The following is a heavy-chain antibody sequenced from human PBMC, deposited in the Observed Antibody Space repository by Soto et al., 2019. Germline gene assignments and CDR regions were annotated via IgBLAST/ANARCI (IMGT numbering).Heavy chain of an antibody. D-gene: IGHD3-16*01. J-gene: IGHJ5*02. Sequence: QVQLQESGPGLVKPSETLSLTCTVSGGSINKNYWGWIRQSPGKGLEWIGHIYHSGSTKYNSSLKSRVVISIDASRNQFSLRLTSVTAADTAIYYCATIGGAYGSNNCFDPWGQGALFTVSS. CDR3: ATIGGAYGSNNCFDP. CDR1: GGSINKNY. CDR2: IYHSGST. V-gene: IGHV4-59*03.